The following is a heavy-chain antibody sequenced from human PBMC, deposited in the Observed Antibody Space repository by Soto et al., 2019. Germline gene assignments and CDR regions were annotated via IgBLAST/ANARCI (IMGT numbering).Heavy chain of an antibody. D-gene: IGHD1-26*01. V-gene: IGHV1-69*01. CDR3: ARLSGSYPYYYYYYGMDV. Sequence: QVQLVQSGAEVKKPGSSVKVSCKASGGTFSSYAISWVRQAPGQGLEWMGGIIPIFGTANYAQKFQGRVRITADESTSPAYMALSSLRSEDTAVYYCARLSGSYPYYYYYYGMDVWGQGTTVTVSS. J-gene: IGHJ6*02. CDR1: GGTFSSYA. CDR2: IIPIFGTA.